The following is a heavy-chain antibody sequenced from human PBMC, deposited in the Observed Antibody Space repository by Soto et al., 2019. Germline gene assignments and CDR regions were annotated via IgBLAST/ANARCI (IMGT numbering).Heavy chain of an antibody. J-gene: IGHJ3*02. CDR3: PRFYGNYAFDI. CDR1: GGTFSSYT. D-gene: IGHD1-7*01. CDR2: IIPILGIA. V-gene: IGHV1-69*02. Sequence: QVQLVQSGAEVKKPGSSVKVSCKASGGTFSSYTISWVRQAPGQGLEWMGRIIPILGIANYAQKFQGRVTITADKSTSTAYMELSSLRSEDTAVYYCPRFYGNYAFDIWGQGTMVTVSA.